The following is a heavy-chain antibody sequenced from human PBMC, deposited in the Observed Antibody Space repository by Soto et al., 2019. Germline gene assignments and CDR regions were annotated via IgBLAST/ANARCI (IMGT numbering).Heavy chain of an antibody. J-gene: IGHJ6*02. CDR1: GGTFSSYA. CDR3: ARSGIAVAGTGFDYYGMDV. V-gene: IGHV1-69*13. Sequence: SVKVSCKASGGTFSSYAISWVRQAPGQGLEWMGGIIPIFGTANYAQKFQGRVTITADESTSTAYMELSSLRSEDTAVYYCARSGIAVAGTGFDYYGMDVWGQGTTVTVSS. D-gene: IGHD6-19*01. CDR2: IIPIFGTA.